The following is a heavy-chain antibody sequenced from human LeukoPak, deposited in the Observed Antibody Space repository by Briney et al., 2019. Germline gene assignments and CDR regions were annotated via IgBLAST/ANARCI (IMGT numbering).Heavy chain of an antibody. D-gene: IGHD6-19*01. J-gene: IGHJ4*02. CDR3: ARDRSGSGWPQDY. CDR1: GYTFTSYG. CDR2: INAGNGNT. Sequence: ASVKVSCKASGYTFTSYGISWVRQAPGQGLEWMGWINAGNGNTKYSQKFQGRVTITRDTSASTAYMELSSLRSEDTAVYYCARDRSGSGWPQDYWGQGTLVTVSS. V-gene: IGHV1-3*01.